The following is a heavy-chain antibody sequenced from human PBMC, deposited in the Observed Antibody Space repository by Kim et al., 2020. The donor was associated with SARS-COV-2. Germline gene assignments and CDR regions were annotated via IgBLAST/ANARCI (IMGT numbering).Heavy chain of an antibody. J-gene: IGHJ4*02. D-gene: IGHD5-12*01. V-gene: IGHV4-39*01. CDR2: INLRGST. Sequence: SETLSLTCIVSGGSISRNSYYWAWIRQSPGKGLEWMGSINLRGSTYDNPSLKSRVTVSVDTSKTQFSLKLTSLTAADTAMYYCARHSRMATIPGYFDYWGQGSLVTVSS. CDR1: GGSISRNSYY. CDR3: ARHSRMATIPGYFDY.